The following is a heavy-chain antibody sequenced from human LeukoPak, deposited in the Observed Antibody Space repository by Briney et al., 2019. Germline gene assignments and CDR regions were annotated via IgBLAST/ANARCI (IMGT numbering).Heavy chain of an antibody. V-gene: IGHV3-53*01. Sequence: GGSLRLSCAASGFTVSSNYMSWVRQAPGKGLEWVSVIYSGGSTYHADSVKGRFTISGDNSKNTLYLQMNSLRAEDTAVYYCARVATGWGVDYFDYWGQGTLVTVSS. D-gene: IGHD3-9*01. CDR3: ARVATGWGVDYFDY. CDR1: GFTVSSNY. J-gene: IGHJ4*02. CDR2: IYSGGST.